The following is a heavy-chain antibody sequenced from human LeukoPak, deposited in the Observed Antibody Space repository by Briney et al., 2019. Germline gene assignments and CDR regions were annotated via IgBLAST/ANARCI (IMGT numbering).Heavy chain of an antibody. CDR3: AKASRYYYDSFFDY. Sequence: PGGSLRLSCAASGFTFSSYAMSWVRQAPGKGLEWVSAISGSGGSTYYADSVKGRFTISRDNSKNTLYLQVNSLRAEDTAVYYCAKASRYYYDSFFDYWGQGTLVTVSS. D-gene: IGHD3-22*01. CDR1: GFTFSSYA. J-gene: IGHJ4*02. CDR2: ISGSGGST. V-gene: IGHV3-23*01.